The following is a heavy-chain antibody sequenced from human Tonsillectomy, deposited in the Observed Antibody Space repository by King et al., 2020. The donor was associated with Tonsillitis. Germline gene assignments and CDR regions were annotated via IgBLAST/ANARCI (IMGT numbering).Heavy chain of an antibody. J-gene: IGHJ4*02. V-gene: IGHV3-30*03. CDR2: ISDSGSNT. CDR3: VIVGGY. Sequence: VQLVESGGGVVQPGRSLRLSWAASGFTFSNYGMHWVRQAPGKGLEWVAVISDSGSNTYYADSVKGRFTISRDNSKNTLYLQMNSLRVEDTAIYFCVIVGGYWGQGTLVTVSS. CDR1: GFTFSNYG. D-gene: IGHD2-21*01.